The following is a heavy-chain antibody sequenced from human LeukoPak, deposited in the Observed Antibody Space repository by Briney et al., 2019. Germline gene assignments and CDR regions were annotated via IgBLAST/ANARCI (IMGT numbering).Heavy chain of an antibody. D-gene: IGHD3-3*01. CDR2: IYYSGST. J-gene: IGHJ5*02. V-gene: IGHV4-59*01. CDR3: ARDLVDFWSGCYGFDP. Sequence: SETLSLTCTVSDGSISSSYWSWIRQPPGKGLEWIGSIYYSGSTNYNPSLKSRVTISVDTSKNQFSLKLSSVTAADTAVYYCARDLVDFWSGCYGFDPWGQGTLVTVSS. CDR1: DGSISSSY.